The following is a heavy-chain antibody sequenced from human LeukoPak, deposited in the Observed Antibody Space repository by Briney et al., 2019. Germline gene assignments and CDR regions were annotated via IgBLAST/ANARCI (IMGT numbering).Heavy chain of an antibody. J-gene: IGHJ6*02. CDR1: GFTFSSYA. CDR2: ISYDGSNK. D-gene: IGHD2-21*02. CDR3: ARESPPSIPNIVVVTAHYYYYGMDV. V-gene: IGHV3-30-3*01. Sequence: GGSLRLSCAASGFTFSSYAMHWVRQAPGKGLEWVAVISYDGSNKYYADSVKGRFTISRDNSKNTLYLQMDSLRAEDTAVYYCARESPPSIPNIVVVTAHYYYYGMDVWGQGTTVTVSS.